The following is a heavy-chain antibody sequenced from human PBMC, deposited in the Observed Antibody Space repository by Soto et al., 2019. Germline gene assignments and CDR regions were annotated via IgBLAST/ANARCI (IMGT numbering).Heavy chain of an antibody. D-gene: IGHD3-10*01. CDR1: GGSFSGYY. CDR2: INHSGST. CDR3: ARVSGIYYYGMDV. V-gene: IGHV4-34*01. Sequence: QVQLQQWGAGLLKPSETLSLTCAVYGGSFSGYYWSWIRQPPGKGLEWIGEINHSGSTNYNPSLSGRFTISVDTSKNQVSLKLSSVIAADTAVYYCARVSGIYYYGMDVWGQGTTVTVSS. J-gene: IGHJ6*02.